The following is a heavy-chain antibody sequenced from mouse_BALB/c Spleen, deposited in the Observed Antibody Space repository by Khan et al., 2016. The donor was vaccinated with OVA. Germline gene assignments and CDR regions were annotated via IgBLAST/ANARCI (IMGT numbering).Heavy chain of an antibody. CDR3: ARGNCYGYYLDY. V-gene: IGHV3-2*02. CDR2: ISYSGVT. D-gene: IGHD1-1*01. J-gene: IGHJ2*01. CDR1: GYSITSGYA. Sequence: EVKLLESGPGLVKPSQSLSLTCTVTGYSITSGYAWNWIRQFPGNKLEWMGYISYSGVTSYTPSLNSRISITRDKSKNQFFLQLNSVTTEDTATYYCARGNCYGYYLDYWGQGTTLTVSS.